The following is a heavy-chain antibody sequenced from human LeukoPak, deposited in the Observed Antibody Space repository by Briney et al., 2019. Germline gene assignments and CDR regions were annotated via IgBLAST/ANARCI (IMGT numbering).Heavy chain of an antibody. Sequence: GASVKVSCKASGGTFSSYAISWVRQAPGQGLEWMGGIIPIFGTANYAQKFQGRVTITADESTSTAYMELSSLRSEDTAVYCCASRQRWGSYYPFDYWGQGTLVTVSS. CDR1: GGTFSSYA. D-gene: IGHD1-26*01. CDR2: IIPIFGTA. J-gene: IGHJ4*02. V-gene: IGHV1-69*13. CDR3: ASRQRWGSYYPFDY.